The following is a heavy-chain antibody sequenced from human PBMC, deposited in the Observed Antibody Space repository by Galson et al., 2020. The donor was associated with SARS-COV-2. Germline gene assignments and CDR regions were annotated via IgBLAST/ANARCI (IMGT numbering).Heavy chain of an antibody. CDR1: GFTFSSYW. CDR2: INSDGSST. CDR3: ARDYYYDNSGFSL. D-gene: IGHD3-22*01. Sequence: GGSLRLSCAASGFTFSSYWMHWVRQAPGKGLVWVSWINSDGSSTSYADSVKGRFTISRDNAKNTLYLQMNSLGAEDTAVYYCARDYYYDNSGFSLWGQGTLVTVSS. V-gene: IGHV3-74*01. J-gene: IGHJ4*02.